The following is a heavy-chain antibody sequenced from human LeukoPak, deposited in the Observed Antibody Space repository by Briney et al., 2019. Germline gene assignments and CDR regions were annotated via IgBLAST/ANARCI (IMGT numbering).Heavy chain of an antibody. V-gene: IGHV3-21*01. J-gene: IGHJ4*02. CDR2: ISSRGTNI. CDR3: ARVAGYCDCTSNCYSDY. Sequence: KPGGSLRLSCAASGFTFNIYTINWVRQAPGKGLEWVSSISSRGTNIYYADSLKGRFTVSRDNAKNSLFLQMNSLRAEDTAVYYCARVAGYCDCTSNCYSDYWGQGTLVTVSS. D-gene: IGHD2-2*01. CDR1: GFTFNIYT.